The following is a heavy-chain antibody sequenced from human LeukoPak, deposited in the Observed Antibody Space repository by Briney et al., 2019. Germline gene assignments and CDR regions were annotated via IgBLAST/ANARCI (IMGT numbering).Heavy chain of an antibody. Sequence: GASVKVSCKASGYTFTGYYMHWVRLAPGQGLEWMGWINPNSGGTNYVQRFQGRVTMTRDTSISTAYMELSRLRSDDTAVYYCARGEYYDRSAYCFDWGQGTLVTVSS. CDR1: GYTFTGYY. CDR2: INPNSGGT. J-gene: IGHJ4*02. CDR3: ARGEYYDRSAYCFD. V-gene: IGHV1-2*02. D-gene: IGHD3-22*01.